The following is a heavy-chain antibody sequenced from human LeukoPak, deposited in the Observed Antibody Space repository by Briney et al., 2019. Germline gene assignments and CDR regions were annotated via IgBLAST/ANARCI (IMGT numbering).Heavy chain of an antibody. V-gene: IGHV4-34*01. D-gene: IGHD6-6*01. Sequence: PSETLSLTCAVYGGSFSGYYWSWIRQPPGKGLEWIGEINHSGSTNYNPSLKSRVTMSVDTSKNQFSLKLSSVTAADTAVYYCARPSELHSSSGAFEIWGQGTMVTVSS. J-gene: IGHJ3*02. CDR1: GGSFSGYY. CDR3: ARPSELHSSSGAFEI. CDR2: INHSGST.